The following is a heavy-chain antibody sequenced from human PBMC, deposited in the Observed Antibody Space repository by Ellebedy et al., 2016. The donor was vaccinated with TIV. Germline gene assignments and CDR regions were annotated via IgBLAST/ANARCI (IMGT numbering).Heavy chain of an antibody. J-gene: IGHJ3*02. V-gene: IGHV3-74*01. CDR1: GFTFSSYW. CDR3: ARDIGLTSRWYLDPMYAFDI. Sequence: HTGGSLRLXXAASGFTFSSYWMHWVRQAPGKGLVWVSRINSYGSSTSYADSVKGRFTISRDNAKNSLYLQMNSLRAEDTAVYYCARDIGLTSRWYLDPMYAFDIWGQGTMVTVSS. D-gene: IGHD4-23*01. CDR2: INSYGSST.